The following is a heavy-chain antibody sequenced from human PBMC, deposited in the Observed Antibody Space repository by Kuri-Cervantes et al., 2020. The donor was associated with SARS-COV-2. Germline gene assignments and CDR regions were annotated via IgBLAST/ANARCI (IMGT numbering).Heavy chain of an antibody. D-gene: IGHD1-26*01. CDR1: GDSVSSNSAA. CDR2: TYYRSKWYN. V-gene: IGHV6-1*01. J-gene: IGHJ3*02. CDR3: ARDRCYGGSYPCVFDI. Sequence: LRLSCAISGDSVSSNSAAWNWIRQSPSRGLEWLGRTYYRSKWYNDYAVSVKSRITINPDTSKNQFSLQLNSVTPEDTAVYYCARDRCYGGSYPCVFDIWGQGTMVTVSS.